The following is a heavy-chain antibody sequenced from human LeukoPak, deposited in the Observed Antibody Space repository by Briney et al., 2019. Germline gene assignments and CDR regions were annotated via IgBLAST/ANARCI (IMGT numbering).Heavy chain of an antibody. CDR1: GESFSGYY. Sequence: SETLSLTCAVYGESFSGYYWSWIRQPPGKGLEWIGEINHSGSTNYNPSLKSRVTISVDTSKNQFSLKLSSVTAADTAVYYCARLPYCSSTSCLSFDYWGQGTLVTVSS. D-gene: IGHD2-2*01. J-gene: IGHJ4*02. CDR3: ARLPYCSSTSCLSFDY. CDR2: INHSGST. V-gene: IGHV4-34*01.